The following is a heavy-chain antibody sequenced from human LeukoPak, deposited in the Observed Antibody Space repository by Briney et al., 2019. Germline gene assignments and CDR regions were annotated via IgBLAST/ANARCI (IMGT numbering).Heavy chain of an antibody. V-gene: IGHV4-39*07. Sequence: PSETLSLTCTVSGGSISSSSYYWGWIRQPPGKGLEWIGSIYYSGSTYYNPSLKSRVTISVDTSKNLFSLILTSVSASDTAIYYCARDHWLFSSKTWYYYGMDVWGQGTTVTVSS. D-gene: IGHD3-9*01. CDR2: IYYSGST. J-gene: IGHJ6*02. CDR1: GGSISSSSYY. CDR3: ARDHWLFSSKTWYYYGMDV.